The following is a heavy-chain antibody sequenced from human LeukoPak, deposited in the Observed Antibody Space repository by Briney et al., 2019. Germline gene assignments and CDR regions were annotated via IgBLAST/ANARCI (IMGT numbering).Heavy chain of an antibody. V-gene: IGHV4-59*01. CDR3: ARAGYSSDWFDY. D-gene: IGHD6-19*01. CDR2: IYYSGST. Sequence: PSETLSLTCTVSGGSISSYYWSWIRQPPGRGLGWIGYIYYSGSTNYNPSLKSRVTISVDTSKNQFSLKLSSVTAADTAVYYCARAGYSSDWFDYWGQGTLVTVSS. CDR1: GGSISSYY. J-gene: IGHJ4*02.